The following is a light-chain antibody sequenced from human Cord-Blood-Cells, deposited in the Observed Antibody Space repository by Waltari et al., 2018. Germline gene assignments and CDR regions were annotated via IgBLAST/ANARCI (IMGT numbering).Light chain of an antibody. V-gene: IGKV3-20*01. CDR1: QSVSSSY. CDR3: QQYGSSPYT. J-gene: IGKJ2*01. Sequence: EIVLKQSPGTLSLSPGERATLSCRASQSVSSSYLAWYQKKPGQAPRLLIYGAASRATGIPDRFSGSGSGTDFTLTISRLEPEDFAVYYCQQYGSSPYTFGQGTKLEIK. CDR2: GAA.